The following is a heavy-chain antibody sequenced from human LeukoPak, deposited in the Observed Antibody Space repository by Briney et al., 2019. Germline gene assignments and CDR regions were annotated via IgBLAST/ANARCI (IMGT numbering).Heavy chain of an antibody. J-gene: IGHJ4*02. CDR1: GFTFRSYG. V-gene: IGHV3-30*18. CDR2: ISDDGSNK. CDR3: AKELFYYDSSGSPLDY. D-gene: IGHD3-22*01. Sequence: GRSLRLSCVASGFTFRSYGMHWVRQAPGKGLEWVAIISDDGSNKYYADSVKGRFTISRDNSKNTLYLQMNSLRAEDTAVYYCAKELFYYDSSGSPLDYWGQGTLVTVSS.